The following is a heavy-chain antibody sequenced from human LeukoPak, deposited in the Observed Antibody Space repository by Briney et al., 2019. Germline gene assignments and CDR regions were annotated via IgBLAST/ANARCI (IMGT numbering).Heavy chain of an antibody. Sequence: SETLSLTCNVPADSQSTYLWNCIRQPPGKGLESIGRISSAGVTKYTPSLMSRITFSLDTSRDQFSLRLTSVTAADTAVYYCSRRVVEALAASVTHLFDPWGQGTLVLVSS. J-gene: IGHJ5*01. CDR3: SRRVVEALAASVTHLFDP. CDR2: ISSAGVT. V-gene: IGHV4-59*08. D-gene: IGHD5-12*01. CDR1: ADSQSTYL.